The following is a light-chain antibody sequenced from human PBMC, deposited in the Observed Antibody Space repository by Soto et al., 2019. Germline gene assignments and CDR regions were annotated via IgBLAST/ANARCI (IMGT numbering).Light chain of an antibody. V-gene: IGLV2-14*01. Sequence: QSALTQPASVSGSPGQSINISCTGTSSDVGGYNYVSWYQQHPVKAPKLIMYNVSNRPSGVSNRFSGSKSGNTASLTISGLQAEDEAHYYCSSYTSTSTPVFGGGTKLTVL. J-gene: IGLJ3*02. CDR2: NVS. CDR1: SSDVGGYNY. CDR3: SSYTSTSTPV.